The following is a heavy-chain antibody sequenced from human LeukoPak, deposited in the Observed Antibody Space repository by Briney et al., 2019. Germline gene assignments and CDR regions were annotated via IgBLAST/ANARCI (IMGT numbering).Heavy chain of an antibody. CDR1: GFTFSSYT. Sequence: GGSLRLSCAASGFTFSSYTMNWVRQAPGKGLEWVSSISSSGTYIYYADSVKGRFTISRDNAKNSLYLQMNSLRAEDTAVYYCARESSYSSGWYYFDYWGQGTPVTVSS. V-gene: IGHV3-21*01. CDR2: ISSSGTYI. J-gene: IGHJ4*02. D-gene: IGHD6-19*01. CDR3: ARESSYSSGWYYFDY.